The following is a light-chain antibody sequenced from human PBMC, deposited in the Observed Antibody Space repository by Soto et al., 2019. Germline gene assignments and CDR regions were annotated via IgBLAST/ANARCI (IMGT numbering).Light chain of an antibody. J-gene: IGKJ5*01. CDR2: SAS. CDR3: QQSFSTPT. CDR1: QRINIY. V-gene: IGKV1-39*01. Sequence: DIQMTQSPSSLSTSIGDRVTITCRASQRINIYLNWYRQKPGKAPELLIYSASNLQSGVPSRFSGSGSGTDFTLTISGLQPEDFATYYWQQSFSTPTFGQGTRLDIK.